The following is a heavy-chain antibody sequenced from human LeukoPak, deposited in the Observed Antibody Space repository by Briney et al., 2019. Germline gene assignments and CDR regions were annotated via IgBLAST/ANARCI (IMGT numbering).Heavy chain of an antibody. J-gene: IGHJ4*02. CDR2: IYYRGAT. CDR1: GGSMSVHY. Sequence: SETLSLTCTVSGGSMSVHYWSWLRQTPGKGLEWIGHIYYRGATTSNPFLESPVSRSVDTSKNQFSLRLTSVTAADTAVYFCARIYLVYYGSESYKYYFDYWGQGMLVTVSS. CDR3: ARIYLVYYGSESYKYYFDY. D-gene: IGHD3-10*01. V-gene: IGHV4-59*11.